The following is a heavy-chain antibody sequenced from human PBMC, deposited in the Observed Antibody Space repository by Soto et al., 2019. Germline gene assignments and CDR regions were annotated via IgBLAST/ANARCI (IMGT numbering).Heavy chain of an antibody. J-gene: IGHJ6*03. CDR2: INHSGST. Sequence: PSETLSLTCAVYGGSFSGYYWSWIRQPPGKGLEWIGEINHSGSTNYNPSLKSRVTISVDTSKNQFSLKLSSVTAADTAVYYCARGGRTVTTDYYYYMDVWGKGTTVTV. V-gene: IGHV4-34*01. CDR1: GGSFSGYY. D-gene: IGHD4-17*01. CDR3: ARGGRTVTTDYYYYMDV.